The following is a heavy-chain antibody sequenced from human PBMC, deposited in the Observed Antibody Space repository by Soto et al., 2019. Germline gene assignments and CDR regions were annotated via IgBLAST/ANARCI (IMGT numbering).Heavy chain of an antibody. J-gene: IGHJ1*01. CDR2: IYYSGST. CDR1: GGSISSGGYY. Sequence: TSETLSLTCTVSGGSISSGGYYWSWIRQHPGKGLEWIGYIYYSGSTYYNPSLKSRVTISVDTSKNQFSLKLSSVTAADTAVYYCARGGIMITFGGVPIAEYFQHWGQGTLVTVPS. V-gene: IGHV4-31*03. D-gene: IGHD3-16*01. CDR3: ARGGIMITFGGVPIAEYFQH.